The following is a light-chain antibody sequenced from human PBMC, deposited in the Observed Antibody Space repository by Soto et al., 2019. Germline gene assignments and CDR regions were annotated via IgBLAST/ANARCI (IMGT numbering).Light chain of an antibody. J-gene: IGLJ2*01. CDR1: SGDIGDYKY. CDR3: SSYTGTSFVI. CDR2: DVS. V-gene: IGLV2-14*01. Sequence: QSALTQPASVSGSPGQSITISCTGSSGDIGDYKYVSWYKQHPGKAPKLMIYDVSNRPSGVSNRFSASKSGNTASLTISGLQAEDEADYYCSSYTGTSFVIFGGGTKLTVL.